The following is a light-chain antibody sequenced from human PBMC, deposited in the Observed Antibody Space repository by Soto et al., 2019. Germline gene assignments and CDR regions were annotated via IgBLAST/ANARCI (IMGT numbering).Light chain of an antibody. CDR3: MQTLQTRT. CDR2: MGS. J-gene: IGKJ1*01. CDR1: QSLLHSSGYYF. Sequence: DIVMTQSPLSLPVTPGEPASISCKSSQSLLHSSGYYFLDWYLQKPGQSPQLLIYMGSTRSSGVPDRFSASGSSTDFTLKISRVEAEDVGVYYCMQTLQTRTFGQGTKVEI. V-gene: IGKV2-28*01.